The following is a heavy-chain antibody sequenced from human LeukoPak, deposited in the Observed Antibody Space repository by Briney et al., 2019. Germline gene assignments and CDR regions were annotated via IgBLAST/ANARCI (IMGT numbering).Heavy chain of an antibody. Sequence: SETLSLTCTVSGGSISSYNWSWIRQPPGKGLEWIGYIYYSGSTNYNPSLKSRVTISVDTSKNQFSLKLSSVTAADTAVYYCARGRDDYVWGSYRFDYWGQGTLVTVSS. CDR1: GGSISSYN. CDR2: IYYSGST. J-gene: IGHJ4*02. CDR3: ARGRDDYVWGSYRFDY. D-gene: IGHD3-16*02. V-gene: IGHV4-59*01.